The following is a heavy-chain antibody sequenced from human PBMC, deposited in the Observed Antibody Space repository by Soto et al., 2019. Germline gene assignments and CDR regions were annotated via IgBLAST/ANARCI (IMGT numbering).Heavy chain of an antibody. D-gene: IGHD3-10*01. CDR2: INAGNGNT. CDR3: ARGIYYFGSGTDNYYYYYYMDV. CDR1: GYTFTAYA. Sequence: QVQLVQSGAEVKKPGASVKVSCKASGYTFTAYAMHWVRQAPGQRPEWMGWINAGNGNTKYSQKFQGRVSITRDTSESTAYVELTSLRAEDTAVYYCARGIYYFGSGTDNYYYYYYMDVWGKGTTVTVSS. V-gene: IGHV1-3*01. J-gene: IGHJ6*03.